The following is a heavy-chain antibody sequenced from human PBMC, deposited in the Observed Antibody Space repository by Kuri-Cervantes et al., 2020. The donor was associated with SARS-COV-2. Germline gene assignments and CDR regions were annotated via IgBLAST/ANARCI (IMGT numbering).Heavy chain of an antibody. CDR3: ARDANTIFGVVIDAFDY. D-gene: IGHD3-3*01. J-gene: IGHJ4*02. CDR2: ISAYNGNT. Sequence: ASVKVSCKASDYTFTSYGISWVRQAPGQGLEWMGWISAYNGNTNYAQKLQGRVTMTTDTSTSTAYMELRSLRSDDTAVYYCARDANTIFGVVIDAFDYWGQGTLVTVSS. V-gene: IGHV1-18*01. CDR1: DYTFTSYG.